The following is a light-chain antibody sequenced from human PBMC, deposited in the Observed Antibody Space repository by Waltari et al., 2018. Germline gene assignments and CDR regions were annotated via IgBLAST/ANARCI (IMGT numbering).Light chain of an antibody. CDR3: QHSYNTPRT. V-gene: IGKV1-39*01. CDR1: QSISTY. CDR2: GAS. J-gene: IGKJ1*01. Sequence: DIQMTQSPSSLSASVGDKVPNTCRASQSISTYLNWYQKKPGKAPELLIYGASKLQSGVPPRFSGSGSGAEFTLTINSLQPEDFATYYCQHSYNTPRTFGQGTKVEIK.